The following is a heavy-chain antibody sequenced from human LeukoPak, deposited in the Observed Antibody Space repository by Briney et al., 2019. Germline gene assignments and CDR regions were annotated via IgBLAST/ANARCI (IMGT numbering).Heavy chain of an antibody. Sequence: GASVKVSCKASGYTFTGYYMHWVRQAPGQGLEWMGWINPNSGGTNYAQKFQGRVTMTRDTSISTAYMELSRLRSDDTAVYYCARSGGWYQLPMYNWFDPWGQGTLVTVSS. CDR2: INPNSGGT. V-gene: IGHV1-2*02. D-gene: IGHD2-2*01. CDR1: GYTFTGYY. J-gene: IGHJ5*02. CDR3: ARSGGWYQLPMYNWFDP.